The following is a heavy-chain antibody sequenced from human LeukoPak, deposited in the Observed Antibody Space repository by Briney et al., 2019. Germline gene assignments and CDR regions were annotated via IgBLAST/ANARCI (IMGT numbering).Heavy chain of an antibody. Sequence: ASVKVSCKASGGTFSSYAISWVRQAPGQGLEWMGGIIPIFGTANYAQKFQGRVTITADESTSTAYMELSSLRSDDTAVYYCAKVVSSAYGSDYWGQGTLVTVSS. CDR1: GGTFSSYA. CDR3: AKVVSSAYGSDY. D-gene: IGHD5-12*01. CDR2: IIPIFGTA. V-gene: IGHV1-69*13. J-gene: IGHJ4*02.